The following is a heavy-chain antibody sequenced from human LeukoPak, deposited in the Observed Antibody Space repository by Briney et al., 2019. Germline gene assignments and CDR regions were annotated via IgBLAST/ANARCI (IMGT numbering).Heavy chain of an antibody. CDR3: ARCPRWAHFDY. CDR2: VSRDSRYI. J-gene: IGHJ4*02. Sequence: KPGGSLRLSCAASGFTFSTYSLNWVRQAPGKGLEWVSSVSRDSRYIYYADSVKGRFTVSRDNAKNSLYLQMNSLRAEDTAGYYCARCPRWAHFDYWGQGTLVTVSS. V-gene: IGHV3-21*01. CDR1: GFTFSTYS. D-gene: IGHD4-23*01.